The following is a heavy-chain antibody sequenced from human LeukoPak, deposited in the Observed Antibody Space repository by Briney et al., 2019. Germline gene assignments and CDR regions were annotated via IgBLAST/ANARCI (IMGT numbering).Heavy chain of an antibody. CDR2: ISYDGSNK. CDR1: GFTFSSYA. V-gene: IGHV3-30-3*01. D-gene: IGHD6-19*01. J-gene: IGHJ4*02. Sequence: GRSLRLSCAASGFTFSSYAMHWVRQAPGKGLEWVAVISYDGSNKYYADSVKGRFTISRDNSKNTLYLQMNSLRAEDTAVYYCARKGYSSGRTHFGYWGQGTLVTVSS. CDR3: ARKGYSSGRTHFGY.